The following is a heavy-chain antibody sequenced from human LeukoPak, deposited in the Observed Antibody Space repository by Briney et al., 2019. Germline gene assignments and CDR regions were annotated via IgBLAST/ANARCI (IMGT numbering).Heavy chain of an antibody. CDR1: GGTFSSYD. J-gene: IGHJ4*02. CDR3: ARDYDYGDYVRFDY. Sequence: SVKVSCKASGGTFSSYDISWVRQAPGQGLEWMGRIIPIFGTANYAQKFQGRVTITTDGSTSTAYMELSSLRSEDTAVYYCARDYDYGDYVRFDYWGQGTLVTVSS. D-gene: IGHD4-17*01. CDR2: IIPIFGTA. V-gene: IGHV1-69*05.